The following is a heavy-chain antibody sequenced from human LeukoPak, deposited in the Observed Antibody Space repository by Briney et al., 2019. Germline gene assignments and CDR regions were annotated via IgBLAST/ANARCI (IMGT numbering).Heavy chain of an antibody. Sequence: GGSLRLSCAASGFAFDEFAMYWVRQAPGKGLEWVAGISWNSNIIGYADSVKGRFTISRDNAKNSVYLQMNSLRAEDTAFYYCAKGFWSSSRYDNWGQGTLVTVSS. CDR2: ISWNSNII. V-gene: IGHV3-9*01. CDR3: AKGFWSSSRYDN. CDR1: GFAFDEFA. D-gene: IGHD6-13*01. J-gene: IGHJ4*02.